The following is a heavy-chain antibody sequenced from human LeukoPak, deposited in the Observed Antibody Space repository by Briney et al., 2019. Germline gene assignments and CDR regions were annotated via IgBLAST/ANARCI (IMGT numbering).Heavy chain of an antibody. CDR2: IYHSGST. CDR3: ARGRIAAAGAFDY. J-gene: IGHJ4*02. CDR1: GDSVSSDNW. Sequence: SETLSLTCAVSGDSVSSDNWWSWVRQPPGKGLEWIGEIYHSGSTNYNPSLKSRVTISVDKSKNQFSLKLSSVTAADTAVYYCARGRIAAAGAFDYWGQGTLVTVSS. D-gene: IGHD6-13*01. V-gene: IGHV4-4*02.